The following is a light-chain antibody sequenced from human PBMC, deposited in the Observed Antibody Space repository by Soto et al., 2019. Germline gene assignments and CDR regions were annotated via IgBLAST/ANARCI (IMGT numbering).Light chain of an antibody. Sequence: EIVLTQSPATLSLSPGERATLSCRASQSVSSSLAWYQQKPGQAPRLLIYDASNRATGIPARFSGSGSGTDFTLTISSLDPEDVAVYYCQQRSNSPPAYTFGQGTKLAIK. CDR2: DAS. J-gene: IGKJ2*01. CDR3: QQRSNSPPAYT. V-gene: IGKV3-11*01. CDR1: QSVSSS.